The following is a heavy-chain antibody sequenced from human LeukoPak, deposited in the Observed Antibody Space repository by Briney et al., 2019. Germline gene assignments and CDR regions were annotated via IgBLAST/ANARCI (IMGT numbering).Heavy chain of an antibody. D-gene: IGHD2-21*01. CDR2: LSFDGSSK. Sequence: GGSLRLSCAASGFTFSSYVMHWVRQAPGKGLEWVALLSFDGSSKYYADSVKGRFTISRDNSKNTLYLQMNSLRAEDTAVYYCVRDVWGDRDSYFDYWGQGSLVTVSS. V-gene: IGHV3-30*04. CDR1: GFTFSSYV. CDR3: VRDVWGDRDSYFDY. J-gene: IGHJ4*02.